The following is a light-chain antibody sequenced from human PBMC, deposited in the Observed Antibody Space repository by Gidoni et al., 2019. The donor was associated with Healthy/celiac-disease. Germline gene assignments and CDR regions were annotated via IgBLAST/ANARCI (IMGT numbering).Light chain of an antibody. CDR1: QSISSY. V-gene: IGKV1-39*01. Sequence: DIQMTQSPSSLSASVGDRVTITCRASQSISSYLNWYQQKPGKAPKLLIYAASSLQSGVPSRFSGSGSGPDFTLTISSLQPEAFATYYCQQSYSTPPLPFGGGTKVEIK. CDR2: AAS. J-gene: IGKJ4*01. CDR3: QQSYSTPPLP.